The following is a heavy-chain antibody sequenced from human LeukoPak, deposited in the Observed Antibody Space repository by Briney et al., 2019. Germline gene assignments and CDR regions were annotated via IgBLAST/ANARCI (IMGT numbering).Heavy chain of an antibody. J-gene: IGHJ6*03. CDR3: AKVAVAGTRYYYYMDV. D-gene: IGHD6-19*01. V-gene: IGHV3-23*01. Sequence: GGSLRLSCAASGFTFSSYAMSWVRQAPGKGLEWVSAISGSGGSTYYADSVKGRFTISRDNSKNTLYLQMNSLRAEDTAVYYCAKVAVAGTRYYYYMDVWGKGTTVTVSS. CDR1: GFTFSSYA. CDR2: ISGSGGST.